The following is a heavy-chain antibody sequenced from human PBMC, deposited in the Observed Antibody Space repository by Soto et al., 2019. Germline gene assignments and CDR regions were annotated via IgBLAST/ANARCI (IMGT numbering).Heavy chain of an antibody. J-gene: IGHJ5*02. CDR3: ARDVRDTGYSYWLDT. CDR2: IKYSGTT. D-gene: IGHD3-9*01. Sequence: AXESLSLTWTVSGASVGSGGDYWSWIRQVPGKGLEWIGYIKYSGTTHYSPSLKSRVNISFDKSKNQVFLNLRFVTGADTAVYFCARDVRDTGYSYWLDTWAQGILVTVSS. V-gene: IGHV4-31*02. CDR1: GASVGSGGDY.